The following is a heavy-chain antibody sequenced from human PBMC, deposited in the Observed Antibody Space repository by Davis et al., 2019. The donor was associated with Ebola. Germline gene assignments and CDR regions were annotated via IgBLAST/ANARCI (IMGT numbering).Heavy chain of an antibody. Sequence: GGSLRLSCAASGLIFNNYWMSWVRQAPGKGLEWLANIKQDGSEKYYVDSVKGRFTISRDNAKNSLYLQMNSLRAEDTAVYYCARMIAATRYTYYYGMDVWGKGTTVTVSS. V-gene: IGHV3-7*03. CDR2: IKQDGSEK. CDR1: GLIFNNYW. CDR3: ARMIAATRYTYYYGMDV. D-gene: IGHD1-1*01. J-gene: IGHJ6*04.